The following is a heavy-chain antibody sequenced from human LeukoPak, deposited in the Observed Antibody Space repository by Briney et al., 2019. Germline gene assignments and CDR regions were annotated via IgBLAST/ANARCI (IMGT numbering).Heavy chain of an antibody. D-gene: IGHD6-13*01. CDR3: ARRVVDSSSWYEGVYFDC. V-gene: IGHV4-39*01. CDR2: IYYSGST. Sequence: SETLSLTCTVSGGSISSSNYYWVWIRQPPGKGLEWIGSIYYSGSTYYNPSLKSRVTISVDTSKNQFSVKMTSVTAADTAVYYCARRVVDSSSWYEGVYFDCWGQGTLVTVTS. CDR1: GGSISSSNYY. J-gene: IGHJ4*02.